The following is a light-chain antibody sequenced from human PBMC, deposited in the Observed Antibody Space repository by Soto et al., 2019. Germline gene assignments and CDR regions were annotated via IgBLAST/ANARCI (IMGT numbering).Light chain of an antibody. V-gene: IGKV1-6*01. Sequence: AIQMTQSPSSLSASVGDRVTITCRASQDIRNDLGWYQQKPGNAPKLLIYAASSLQSGVPSRFSGSGSGTEFTLTISSLQPEDFATYYCQQYKSYSRMFGQGTKVDIK. CDR1: QDIRND. CDR3: QQYKSYSRM. J-gene: IGKJ1*01. CDR2: AAS.